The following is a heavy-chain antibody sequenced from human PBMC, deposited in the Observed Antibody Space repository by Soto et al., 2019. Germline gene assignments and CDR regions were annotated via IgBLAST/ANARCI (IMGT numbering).Heavy chain of an antibody. V-gene: IGHV5-51*01. Sequence: PGESLKISCKGSGYSFTSYWIGWVRQMPGKGLEWMGIIYPGDSDTRYSPSFQGQVTISADKSISTAYLQWSSLKASDTAMYYCARHVSSYGLGNTYGMDVWGQGTKVTVSS. CDR1: GYSFTSYW. J-gene: IGHJ6*02. CDR3: ARHVSSYGLGNTYGMDV. CDR2: IYPGDSDT. D-gene: IGHD3-10*01.